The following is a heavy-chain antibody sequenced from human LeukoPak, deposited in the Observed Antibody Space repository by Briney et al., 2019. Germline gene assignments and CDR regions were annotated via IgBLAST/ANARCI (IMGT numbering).Heavy chain of an antibody. J-gene: IGHJ4*02. V-gene: IGHV1-46*01. CDR3: ARNAAAYYDSSGYYSGFDY. Sequence: ASVKVSCKASGYTFTSYDINWVRQAPGQGLEWMGIINPSGGSTSYAQKFQGRVTMTRDTSTSTVYMELSSLRSEDTAVYYCARNAAAYYDSSGYYSGFDYWGQGTLVTVSS. CDR2: INPSGGST. D-gene: IGHD3-22*01. CDR1: GYTFTSYD.